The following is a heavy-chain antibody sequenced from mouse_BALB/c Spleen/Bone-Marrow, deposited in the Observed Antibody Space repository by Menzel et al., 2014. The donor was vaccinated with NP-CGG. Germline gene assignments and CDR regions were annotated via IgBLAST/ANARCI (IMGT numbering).Heavy chain of an antibody. D-gene: IGHD2-3*01. V-gene: IGHV2-9*02. J-gene: IGHJ2*01. Sequence: VQRVESGPGLVAPSQRLSITCTVSGFSLTNYGVHWVRQPPGKGLEWLGVIWAGGSTNYNSALMSRLSISKDNSKNQVFLKMNSLQTDDTAMYYCARRGDGYYLDYWGQGTTLTVSS. CDR2: IWAGGST. CDR3: ARRGDGYYLDY. CDR1: GFSLTNYG.